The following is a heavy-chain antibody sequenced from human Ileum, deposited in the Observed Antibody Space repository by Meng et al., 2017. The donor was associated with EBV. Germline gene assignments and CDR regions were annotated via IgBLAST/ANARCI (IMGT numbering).Heavy chain of an antibody. CDR3: ARGGWSLDY. D-gene: IGHD2-15*01. J-gene: IGHJ4*02. CDR1: GGSISSYY. Sequence: EGGAGRVERAGRRWLGWGGGGGSISSYYWSWIRQPPGKGLEWIGYIYYSGSTNYNPSLKSRVTISVDTSKNQFSLNLSSVTAADTAVYYCARGGWSLDYWGQGTLVTVSS. CDR2: IYYSGST. V-gene: IGHV4-59*08.